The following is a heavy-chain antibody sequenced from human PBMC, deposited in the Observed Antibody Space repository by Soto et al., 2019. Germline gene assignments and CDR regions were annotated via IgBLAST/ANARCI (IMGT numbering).Heavy chain of an antibody. Sequence: SETLSLTCAVYGGSFSGYYWSWIRQPPGKGLEWIGEINHSGSTNYNPSLKSRVTISVDTSKNQFSLKLSSVTAADTAVYYCARSIISRATTSLRYYYMDVWGKGTTVTVSS. V-gene: IGHV4-34*01. J-gene: IGHJ6*03. CDR1: GGSFSGYY. CDR3: ARSIISRATTSLRYYYMDV. CDR2: INHSGST. D-gene: IGHD1-26*01.